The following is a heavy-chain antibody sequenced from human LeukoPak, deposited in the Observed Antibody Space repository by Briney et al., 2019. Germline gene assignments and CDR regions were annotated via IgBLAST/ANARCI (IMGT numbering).Heavy chain of an antibody. CDR2: INSDGSNT. V-gene: IGHV3-74*01. Sequence: GGSLXLSCAASGFTFSDYWMYWVRQAPGKGLGWVSYINSDGSNTNYADSVKGRFTVSRDNAKNTLYLQMNSLRAEDTAVYYCAKCPPLRLGELSSYRRGVDYWGQGTLVTVSS. D-gene: IGHD3-16*02. CDR1: GFTFSDYW. CDR3: AKCPPLRLGELSSYRRGVDY. J-gene: IGHJ4*02.